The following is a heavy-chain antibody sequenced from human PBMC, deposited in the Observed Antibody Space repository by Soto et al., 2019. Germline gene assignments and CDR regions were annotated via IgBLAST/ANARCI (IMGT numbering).Heavy chain of an antibody. V-gene: IGHV3-48*02. CDR3: ARDRSTIYGVVTPIDY. D-gene: IGHD3-3*01. CDR1: GFTFSPYS. Sequence: GGSLRLSCAVSGFTFSPYSMNWVRQAPGKGLEWISYISSGGDTIYYADSVRGRFTVSRDNTKNSLYLQMDSLRDEDTAVYYCARDRSTIYGVVTPIDYWGQGTLVTVSS. CDR2: ISSGGDTI. J-gene: IGHJ4*02.